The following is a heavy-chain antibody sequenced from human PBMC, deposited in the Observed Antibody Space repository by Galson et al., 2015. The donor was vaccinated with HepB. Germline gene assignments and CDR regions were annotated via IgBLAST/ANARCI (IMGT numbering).Heavy chain of an antibody. Sequence: SLRLSCAASGFTFSSYGMHWVRQAPGKGLEWVAVIWYDGSNKYYADSVKGRFTISRDNSKNTLYLQMNSLRAEDTAVYYCARDHKWRITMVRGDYDAFDIWGQGTMVTVSS. CDR2: IWYDGSNK. CDR1: GFTFSSYG. J-gene: IGHJ3*02. D-gene: IGHD3-10*01. V-gene: IGHV3-33*01. CDR3: ARDHKWRITMVRGDYDAFDI.